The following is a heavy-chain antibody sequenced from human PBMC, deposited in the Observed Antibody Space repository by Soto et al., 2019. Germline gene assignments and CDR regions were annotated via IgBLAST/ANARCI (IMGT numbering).Heavy chain of an antibody. V-gene: IGHV1-69*10. J-gene: IGHJ3*02. CDR1: GGTFSSYA. Sequence: ASVKVSCKASGGTFSSYAISWVRQAPGQGLEWMGGIIPILGTANYAQKFQGRVTITADKSTSTAYMELSSLRSEDTAVYYCARDLSYYDSSGRGAFDIWGQGTMVTVSS. CDR2: IIPILGTA. CDR3: ARDLSYYDSSGRGAFDI. D-gene: IGHD3-22*01.